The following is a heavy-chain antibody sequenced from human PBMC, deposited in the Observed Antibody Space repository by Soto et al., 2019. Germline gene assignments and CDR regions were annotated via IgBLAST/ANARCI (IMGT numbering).Heavy chain of an antibody. CDR3: ARDAVAVKYYYYGMDV. CDR1: GFTFSSYI. V-gene: IGHV3-21*01. CDR2: ISSSSSYI. D-gene: IGHD6-19*01. J-gene: IGHJ6*02. Sequence: GGSMILSCAASGFTFSSYIMNWVRQATGKGLEWVSSISSSSSYIYYADSVKGRFTISRDNAKNSLYLQMNSLRAEDTAVYYCARDAVAVKYYYYGMDVWGQGTTVTVSS.